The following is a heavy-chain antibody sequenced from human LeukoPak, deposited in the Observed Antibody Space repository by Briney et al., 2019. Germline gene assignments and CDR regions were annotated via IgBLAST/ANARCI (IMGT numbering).Heavy chain of an antibody. Sequence: SETLSLTCTVSGVSISGGTYYWCWIRQPPGKGLEWIGTISYSGSTYYNPALKSRVTISVDTSKSQFSLRLSSVTAADTAVYYCARLFSGRYGEHWGQGTLVTVSS. CDR1: GVSISGGTYY. V-gene: IGHV4-39*01. CDR3: ARLFSGRYGEH. J-gene: IGHJ1*01. CDR2: ISYSGST. D-gene: IGHD3-10*01.